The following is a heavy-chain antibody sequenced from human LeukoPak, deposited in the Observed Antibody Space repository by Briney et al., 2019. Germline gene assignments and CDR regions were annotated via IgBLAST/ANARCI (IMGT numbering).Heavy chain of an antibody. Sequence: SETLSLTCTVSGGSISSYYWGWIRRPPGKGLEWIGSIYYSGSTYYNPSLKSRVTISVDTSKNQFSLKLSSVTAADTAVYYCARSPGYSSGWSPYYYYMDVWGKGTTVTVSS. CDR3: ARSPGYSSGWSPYYYYMDV. CDR2: IYYSGST. V-gene: IGHV4-39*07. D-gene: IGHD6-19*01. CDR1: GGSISSYY. J-gene: IGHJ6*03.